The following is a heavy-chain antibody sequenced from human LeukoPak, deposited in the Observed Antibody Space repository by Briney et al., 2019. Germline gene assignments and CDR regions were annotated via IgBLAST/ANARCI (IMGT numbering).Heavy chain of an antibody. CDR1: GFTFSSYA. J-gene: IGHJ4*02. V-gene: IGHV3-30*14. CDR3: ARESNSGYYLSY. D-gene: IGHD3-22*01. Sequence: GRSLRLSCAASGFTFSSYAMHWVRQAPGKGLEWVAVISYDGSNKYYADSVKGRFTISRDNSKNTLYLQMNSLRAEDTAVYYCARESNSGYYLSYWGQGTLVTVSS. CDR2: ISYDGSNK.